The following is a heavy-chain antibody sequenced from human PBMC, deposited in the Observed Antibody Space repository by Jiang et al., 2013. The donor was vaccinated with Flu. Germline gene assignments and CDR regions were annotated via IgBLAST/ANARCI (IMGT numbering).Heavy chain of an antibody. J-gene: IGHJ4*02. Sequence: LLKPSETLSLTCTVSGGSVSSGSYYWSWIRQPPGKGLEWIGYIYYSGSTNYNPSLKSRVTISVDTSKNQFSLKLSSVTAADTAVYYCARDRRDGDYGFDYWGQGTLVTVS. CDR2: IYYSGST. D-gene: IGHD4-17*01. CDR1: GGSVSSGSYY. V-gene: IGHV4-61*01. CDR3: ARDRRDGDYGFDY.